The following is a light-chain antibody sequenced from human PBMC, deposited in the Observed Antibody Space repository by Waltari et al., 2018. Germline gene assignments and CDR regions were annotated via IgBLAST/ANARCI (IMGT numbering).Light chain of an antibody. CDR2: RSD. CDR3: ASWDDSLNGHWV. V-gene: IGLV1-44*01. J-gene: IGLJ3*02. Sequence: QSVLTQPPSASGTPGQRVTTSCSGSASNIGGNLVNWYQQLPGKAPKLLIYRSDLRPSGVPDRFSGSKSGTSASLAISGLQSEDETDYFSASWDDSLNGHWVFGGGTKVTVL. CDR1: ASNIGGNL.